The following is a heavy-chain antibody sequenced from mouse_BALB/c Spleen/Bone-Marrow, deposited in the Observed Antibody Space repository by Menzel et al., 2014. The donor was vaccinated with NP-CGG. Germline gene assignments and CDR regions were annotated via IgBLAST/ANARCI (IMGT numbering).Heavy chain of an antibody. Sequence: QVQLKESGAEQVRPGTSVKVSCKAAGYAFTYYLIDWIKQRPGQRPGQGLEWIGVINPGTGGTNYNEKFKGRATLTADNSSSTAYMQLSSLTSDDSVVYFCARRPWFAYWGQGTLVTVSA. J-gene: IGHJ3*01. CDR3: ARRPWFAY. CDR1: GYAFTYYL. V-gene: IGHV1-54*01. CDR2: INPGTGGT.